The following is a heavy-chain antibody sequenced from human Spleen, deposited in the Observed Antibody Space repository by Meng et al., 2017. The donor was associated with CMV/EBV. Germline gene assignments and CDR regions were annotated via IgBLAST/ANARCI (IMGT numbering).Heavy chain of an antibody. Sequence: ASGYRVTGYYIQWVRPAPGQGLEWMGRINPNSGGTNYAQKFQGRVTMTRDTSISTAYMELSRLRSDDTAVYYCARDNSGWGVDFDYWGQGTLVTVSS. J-gene: IGHJ4*02. CDR2: INPNSGGT. V-gene: IGHV1-2*06. D-gene: IGHD6-19*01. CDR3: ARDNSGWGVDFDY. CDR1: GYRVTGYY.